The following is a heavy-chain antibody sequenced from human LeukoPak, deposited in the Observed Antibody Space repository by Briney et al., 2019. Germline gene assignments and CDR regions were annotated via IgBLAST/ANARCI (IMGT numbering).Heavy chain of an antibody. J-gene: IGHJ3*02. CDR3: ARDYSSGWTDAFDI. D-gene: IGHD6-19*01. CDR2: ISSSSSTI. Sequence: PGGSLRLSCAASGFTFGSYALNWVRQAPGKGLECVSYISSSSSTIYYADSVKGRFTISRDNAKNSLYLQMNSLRAEDTAVYYCARDYSSGWTDAFDIWGQGTMVTVSS. CDR1: GFTFGSYA. V-gene: IGHV3-48*04.